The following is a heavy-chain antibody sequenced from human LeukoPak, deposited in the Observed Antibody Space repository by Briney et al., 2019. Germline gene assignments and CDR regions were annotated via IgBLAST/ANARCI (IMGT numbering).Heavy chain of an antibody. J-gene: IGHJ6*02. Sequence: GGSLRLSCAASGFTFSSYSMHWVRQAPGKGPEWVAVISYGGSSNYYADSVRGRFTISRDNSRNTLYLQMNTLRAEDTAVYYCAIGSRTKGSFYYYGLDVWGQGTTVTVSS. CDR1: GFTFSSYS. V-gene: IGHV3-30*03. CDR2: ISYGGSSN. CDR3: AIGSRTKGSFYYYGLDV. D-gene: IGHD1-7*01.